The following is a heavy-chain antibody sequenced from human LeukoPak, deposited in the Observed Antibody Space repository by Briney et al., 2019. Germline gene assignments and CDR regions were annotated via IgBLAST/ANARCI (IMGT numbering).Heavy chain of an antibody. Sequence: SETLSLTCTVSGGSISSYYWSWIRQPPGKGLEWIGYIYYSGSTNYNPSLKSLVTISVDTSKNQFSLKLSSVTAADTAVYYCAREHNDSSGYYYYFDYWGQGTLVTVSS. J-gene: IGHJ4*02. V-gene: IGHV4-59*12. CDR2: IYYSGST. CDR3: AREHNDSSGYYYYFDY. CDR1: GGSISSYY. D-gene: IGHD3-22*01.